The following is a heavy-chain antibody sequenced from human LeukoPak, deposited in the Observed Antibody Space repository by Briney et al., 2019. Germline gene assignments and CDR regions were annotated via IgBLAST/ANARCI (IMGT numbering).Heavy chain of an antibody. Sequence: ASLKVSCKASGYTFTSYYMHWVRQAPGQGLEWVGMINPSGGSTSYAQKFQGRVTMTRDTSTTTVYMELSSLRSEDTAMYYCARVDSSGYIHDYWGQGTLVTVSS. J-gene: IGHJ4*02. CDR3: ARVDSSGYIHDY. D-gene: IGHD3-22*01. CDR1: GYTFTSYY. CDR2: INPSGGST. V-gene: IGHV1-46*01.